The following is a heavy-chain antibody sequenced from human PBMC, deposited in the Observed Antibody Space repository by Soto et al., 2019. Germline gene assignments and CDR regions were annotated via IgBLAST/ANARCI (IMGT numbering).Heavy chain of an antibody. V-gene: IGHV4-30-4*01. Sequence: SETLSLTCTFSVFSIISVYYYWSWIRQPPGKGLEWIVYIYYIGSTYYNPSLKSRVTISLDTSKNQFSLKLSSVTAADTAVYYCARGYNDSRGYQIDYWGQGTLVTVSS. CDR3: ARGYNDSRGYQIDY. CDR2: IYYIGST. CDR1: VFSIISVYYY. D-gene: IGHD3-22*01. J-gene: IGHJ4*02.